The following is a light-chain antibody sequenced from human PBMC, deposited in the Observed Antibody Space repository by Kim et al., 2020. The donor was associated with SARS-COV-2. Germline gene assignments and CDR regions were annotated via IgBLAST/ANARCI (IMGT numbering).Light chain of an antibody. CDR3: QQRSNWGEYT. CDR2: DAS. V-gene: IGKV3-11*01. CDR1: QSVSSY. Sequence: LSPGERATLSCRASQSVSSYLAWYQQKPGQAPRLLIYDASNRATGIPARFSGSGSGTDFTLTISSLEPEDFAVYYCQQRSNWGEYTFGQGTKLEI. J-gene: IGKJ2*01.